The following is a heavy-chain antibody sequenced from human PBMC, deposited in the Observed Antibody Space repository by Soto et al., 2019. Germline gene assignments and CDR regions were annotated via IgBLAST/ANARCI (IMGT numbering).Heavy chain of an antibody. CDR2: INSDGSIT. CDR3: SIAMTSVGAAAKGDF. V-gene: IGHV3-74*01. J-gene: IGHJ4*02. CDR1: GFTFNTHW. D-gene: IGHD1-26*01. Sequence: GGSLRLSCAASGFTFNTHWMHWVRQAPGKGLVWVSRINSDGSITDYADSVKGRFSISRDNPRNTLYLQMNSLIPEDTAVYYCSIAMTSVGAAAKGDFWGQGT.